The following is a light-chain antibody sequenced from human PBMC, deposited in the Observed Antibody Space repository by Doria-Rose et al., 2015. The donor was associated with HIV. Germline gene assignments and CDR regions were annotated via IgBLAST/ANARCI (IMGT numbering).Light chain of an antibody. CDR3: HQYGTSWT. CDR2: DGS. Sequence: EIVLTQSPGTLSLSPGERATPSCRASQSFSSTYLAWYQQKPGQAHSLLIYDGSTRATGIPDRFSASGSGTDFSLTINRLEPEDFALYYCHQYGTSWTFGQGTKGEI. V-gene: IGKV3-20*01. CDR1: QSFSSTY. J-gene: IGKJ1*01.